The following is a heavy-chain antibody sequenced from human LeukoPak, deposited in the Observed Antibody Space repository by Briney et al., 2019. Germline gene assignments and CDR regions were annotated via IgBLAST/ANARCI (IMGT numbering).Heavy chain of an antibody. CDR3: ARWAGLIAVAGKGFDY. J-gene: IGHJ4*02. Sequence: PGGSLRPSCAASGFTFSSYEMNWVRQAPGKGLEWVSYISSSGSTIYYADSVKGRFTISRDNAKNSLYLQMNSLRAEDTAVYYCARWAGLIAVAGKGFDYWGQGTLVTVSS. V-gene: IGHV3-48*03. D-gene: IGHD6-19*01. CDR1: GFTFSSYE. CDR2: ISSSGSTI.